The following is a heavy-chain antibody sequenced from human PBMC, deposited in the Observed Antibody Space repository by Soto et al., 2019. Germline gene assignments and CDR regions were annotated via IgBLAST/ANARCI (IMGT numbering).Heavy chain of an antibody. D-gene: IGHD2-21*01. V-gene: IGHV3-72*01. CDR3: GRHIPYHGIDV. J-gene: IGHJ6*02. CDR1: GFTFSDHY. Sequence: EVQVVESGGGLVQPGGSLRLSCAASGFTFSDHYMDWVRQAPGKGLEWVGRTRNKANSYTTEYGASVKGRFTISRDDSKSSLYLQMISLKTDDTAVYYWGRHIPYHGIDVWCQGTTVTVSS. CDR2: TRNKANSYTT.